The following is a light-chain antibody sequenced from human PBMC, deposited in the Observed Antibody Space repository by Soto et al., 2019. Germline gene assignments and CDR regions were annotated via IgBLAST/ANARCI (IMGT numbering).Light chain of an antibody. J-gene: IGKJ1*01. CDR3: QQYGSYLWT. Sequence: EVVLTQSPATLAVSPGERGTVSCRASQSVSSNLAWYQQKPGQAPRLLIYGASTRATGIPARFSGSGSGTEFTLTISGLEPEDFAVYHCQQYGSYLWTFGQGTKVDIK. CDR2: GAS. CDR1: QSVSSN. V-gene: IGKV3-15*01.